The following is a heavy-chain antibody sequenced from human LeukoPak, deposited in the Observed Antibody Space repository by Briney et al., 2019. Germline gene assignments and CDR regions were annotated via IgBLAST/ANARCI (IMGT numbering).Heavy chain of an antibody. V-gene: IGHV3-48*04. D-gene: IGHD5-18*01. CDR2: ITGNSTA. CDR1: GFTFSSYR. Sequence: GQSLRLSCAASGFTFSSYRMNWVRQAPGKGLEWISHITGNSTAYYADSVKGRATISRDNAKNTLYLQMNSLRAEDTAVYYCARVYSRYGGYSYANWGQGTLVTVSS. CDR3: ARVYSRYGGYSYAN. J-gene: IGHJ4*02.